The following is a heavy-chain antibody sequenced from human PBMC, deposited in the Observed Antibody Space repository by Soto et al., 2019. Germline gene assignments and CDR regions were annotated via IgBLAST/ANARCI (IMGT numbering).Heavy chain of an antibody. CDR2: IVVGSGNT. J-gene: IGHJ3*02. Sequence: ASVKVSCKASGGTFSSYAISWVRQARGQRLEWIGWIVVGSGNTNYAQKFQERVTITRDMSTSTAYMELSSLRSEDTAVYYCAAVTTGYCGGGSCPWAFDIWGQGTMVTVSS. D-gene: IGHD2-15*01. CDR1: GGTFSSYA. V-gene: IGHV1-58*02. CDR3: AAVTTGYCGGGSCPWAFDI.